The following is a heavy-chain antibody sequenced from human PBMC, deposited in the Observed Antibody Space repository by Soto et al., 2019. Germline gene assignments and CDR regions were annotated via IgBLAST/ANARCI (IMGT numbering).Heavy chain of an antibody. V-gene: IGHV1-69*02. CDR3: ARALTYIAAAGTSYFQH. CDR1: GGTFSSYT. Sequence: QVQLVQSGAEVKKPGSSVKVSCKASGGTFSSYTISWVRQGPGEGLEWMGRIIPILGIANYAQKFQGRVTITADKSTSSAYMELSSLRSEDTAVYYCARALTYIAAAGTSYFQHWGQGTLVTVSS. CDR2: IIPILGIA. D-gene: IGHD6-13*01. J-gene: IGHJ1*01.